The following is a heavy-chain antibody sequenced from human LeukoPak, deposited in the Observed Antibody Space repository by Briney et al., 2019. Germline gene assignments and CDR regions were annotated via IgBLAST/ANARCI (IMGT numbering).Heavy chain of an antibody. Sequence: PSETLSLTCTVSGNSISSGDNYWSWIRQPAGKGLEWIGRIYTSGSTNYNPSLKSRVTISGDTSKNQFSLRLSSVTAADTAVYYCARRNYYDSSVYPPEYYFDYWGQGTLVTVSS. CDR2: IYTSGST. CDR1: GNSISSGDNY. D-gene: IGHD3-22*01. J-gene: IGHJ4*02. V-gene: IGHV4-61*02. CDR3: ARRNYYDSSVYPPEYYFDY.